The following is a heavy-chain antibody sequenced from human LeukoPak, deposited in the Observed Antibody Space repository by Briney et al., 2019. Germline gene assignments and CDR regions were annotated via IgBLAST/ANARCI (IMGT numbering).Heavy chain of an antibody. V-gene: IGHV3-23*01. CDR1: GFTFSSYG. Sequence: GGSLRLSCAASGFTFSSYGMSWVRQAPGKGLEWVSVISGSGDRTYYADSVKGRFTISRDNSKNTLYLQMNSLRAEDTAVYYCARVIGWDEPFDIWGQGTMVTISS. CDR2: ISGSGDRT. CDR3: ARVIGWDEPFDI. J-gene: IGHJ3*02. D-gene: IGHD1-26*01.